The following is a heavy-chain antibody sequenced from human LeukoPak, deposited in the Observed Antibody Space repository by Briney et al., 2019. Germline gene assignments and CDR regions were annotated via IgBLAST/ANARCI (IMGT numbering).Heavy chain of an antibody. CDR3: ARGRTGYQLLPTKKNYDYYYMDV. J-gene: IGHJ6*03. CDR2: IYYSGST. CDR1: GGSISSSSYY. D-gene: IGHD2-2*01. Sequence: SETLSLTCTVSGGSISSSSYYWGWLRQPPGKGLEWIGSIYYSGSTYYNPSLKSRVTKAVDTSNNQLSLKLSCVTAAHTAVYHCARGRTGYQLLPTKKNYDYYYMDVWGKGTTVTVSS. V-gene: IGHV4-39*07.